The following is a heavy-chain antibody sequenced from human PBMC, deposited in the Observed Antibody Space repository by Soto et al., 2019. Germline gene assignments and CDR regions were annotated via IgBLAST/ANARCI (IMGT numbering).Heavy chain of an antibody. CDR2: INAYGDST. D-gene: IGHD5-18*01. V-gene: IGHV3-23*01. Sequence: EVQLLESGGGFVQPGGSLRLACAASGFTFSNYAMSWVRQAPGKGLEWVSAINAYGDSTHYADSVKGRFTISRDSPTHPLYLKMDILRAEDPAVYYCAKDPLWYDSYGYPPPGFDPWGQGTLVTVSS. J-gene: IGHJ5*02. CDR3: AKDPLWYDSYGYPPPGFDP. CDR1: GFTFSNYA.